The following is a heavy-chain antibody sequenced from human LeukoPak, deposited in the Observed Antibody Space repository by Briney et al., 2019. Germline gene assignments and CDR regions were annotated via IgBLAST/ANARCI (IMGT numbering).Heavy chain of an antibody. J-gene: IGHJ6*03. D-gene: IGHD3-10*01. CDR1: GASISSSY. V-gene: IGHV4-4*09. CDR3: ARLQSYGSGRSYYMDV. CDR2: IYTSGNT. Sequence: NPSETLSLTCTVSGASISSSYWSWIRQPPGEGLEWIGYIYTSGNTNYNPSLQSRVTMSVDTSKNQFSLNLTSVTAADTAVYYCARLQSYGSGRSYYMDVWGQGTTVTVSS.